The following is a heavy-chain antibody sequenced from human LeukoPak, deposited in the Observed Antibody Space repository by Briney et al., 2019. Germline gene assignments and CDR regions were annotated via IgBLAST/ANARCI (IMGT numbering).Heavy chain of an antibody. Sequence: SLRLSCAASGFTFDDYAMHWVRQAPGKGLEWVSGISWNSGSIGYADSVKGRFTISRDNAKNSLYLQMNSLRAEDTALYYCAKDAYGYSSGCAFDIWDQGTMVTVSS. D-gene: IGHD6-19*01. V-gene: IGHV3-9*01. J-gene: IGHJ3*02. CDR1: GFTFDDYA. CDR2: ISWNSGSI. CDR3: AKDAYGYSSGCAFDI.